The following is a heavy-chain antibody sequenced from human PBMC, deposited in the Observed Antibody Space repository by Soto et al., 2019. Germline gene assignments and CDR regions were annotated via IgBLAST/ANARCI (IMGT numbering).Heavy chain of an antibody. J-gene: IGHJ4*02. V-gene: IGHV1-18*01. Sequence: QVQLVQSGAEVKKPGASVKVSCKASGYTFTTYGISWVRQAPGQGLEWMGWISAYNDNTNYAQKLQGRDTMTTDTATSTAYMEVRSLRSDDTAVYYCARGEVGAASDHLDYWGQGTLVTVSS. CDR1: GYTFTTYG. D-gene: IGHD2-15*01. CDR3: ARGEVGAASDHLDY. CDR2: ISAYNDNT.